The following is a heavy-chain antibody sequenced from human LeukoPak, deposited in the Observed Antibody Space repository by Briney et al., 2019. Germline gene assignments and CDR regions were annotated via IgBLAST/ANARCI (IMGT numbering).Heavy chain of an antibody. CDR3: GRVKPGIEDY. D-gene: IGHD7-27*01. CDR2: ISAYNGNT. V-gene: IGHV1-18*01. J-gene: IGHJ4*02. Sequence: AAVTVSCKASGYTFTSYGISLVRLAPAQGLERVGWISAYNGNTNYEQKPQGRGTMTTDTSTSTALMEQRSLRCDDTAVYYCGRVKPGIEDYWGQGTLVTVSS. CDR1: GYTFTSYG.